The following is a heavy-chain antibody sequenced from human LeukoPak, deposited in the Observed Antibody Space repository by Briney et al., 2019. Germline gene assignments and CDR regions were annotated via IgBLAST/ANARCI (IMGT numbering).Heavy chain of an antibody. Sequence: ASVKVACKASGYTFTSYYVHWVRLAPGQGLEWLGIINPNVGSTNYAQKFQGRVTLTSDTSTSTVYMELSSLRSDDTAVYYCARDGRRITVAGTGDNWGQGTLVTVSS. V-gene: IGHV1-46*01. CDR2: INPNVGST. J-gene: IGHJ4*02. D-gene: IGHD6-19*01. CDR3: ARDGRRITVAGTGDN. CDR1: GYTFTSYY.